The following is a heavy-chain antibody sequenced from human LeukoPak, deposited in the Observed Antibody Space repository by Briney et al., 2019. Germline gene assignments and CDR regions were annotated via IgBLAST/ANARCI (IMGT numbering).Heavy chain of an antibody. CDR1: GGSIGSDC. J-gene: IGHJ4*02. D-gene: IGHD6-19*01. V-gene: IGHV4-59*08. CDR2: IYYTGGT. Sequence: SETLSLTCTVSGGSIGSDCWTWIRQPPGKGLEYIGYIYYTGGTNYNPSLKSRVTISVDTSKNQFSLKLSSVTAADTAVYFCAKYGNSGWVIDNWGQGTLVTVSS. CDR3: AKYGNSGWVIDN.